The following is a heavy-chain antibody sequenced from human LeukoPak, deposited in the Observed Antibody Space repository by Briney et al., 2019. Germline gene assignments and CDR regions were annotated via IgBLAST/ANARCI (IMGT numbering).Heavy chain of an antibody. Sequence: KPSETLSLTCSVSGGSIGTYYWTWIRQPPGKGLEWIGYIYYTGSTNYIPSLKSRATMSVDTSKNQVSLKMTSVTVADTAVYYCARPSIPSAAASALDIWGQGTMVTVS. CDR2: IYYTGST. CDR3: ARPSIPSAAASALDI. J-gene: IGHJ3*02. D-gene: IGHD2-2*01. CDR1: GGSIGTYY. V-gene: IGHV4-59*08.